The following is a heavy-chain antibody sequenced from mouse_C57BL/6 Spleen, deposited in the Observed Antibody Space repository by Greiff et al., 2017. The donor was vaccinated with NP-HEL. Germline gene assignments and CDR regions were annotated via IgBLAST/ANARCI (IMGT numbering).Heavy chain of an antibody. Sequence: QVQLQQPGAELVMPGASVKLSCKASGYTFTSYWMHWVKQRPGQGLEWIGEIDPSDSYTNYNQKFKGKSTLTVDKSSSTAYMQLSSLTSEDSAVYYCARWTTVVAIDDWGQGTTLTVSS. J-gene: IGHJ2*01. CDR1: GYTFTSYW. V-gene: IGHV1-69*01. CDR3: ARWTTVVAIDD. CDR2: IDPSDSYT. D-gene: IGHD1-1*01.